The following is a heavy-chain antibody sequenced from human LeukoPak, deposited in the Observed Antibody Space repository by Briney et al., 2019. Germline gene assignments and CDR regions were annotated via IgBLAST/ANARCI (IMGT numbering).Heavy chain of an antibody. J-gene: IGHJ4*02. CDR2: IYSSGAT. D-gene: IGHD5-12*01. CDR1: GGPINSRSYY. CDR3: ARAIVATITGRFDY. Sequence: SSETLSLTCIVSGGPINSRSYYWGWIRQPPGKGLECVGNIYSSGATYYNPSLKSRLTISLDTSKSQFSLRLSSVTAADTAIYYCARAIVATITGRFDYWGQGTLVTVSS. V-gene: IGHV4-39*01.